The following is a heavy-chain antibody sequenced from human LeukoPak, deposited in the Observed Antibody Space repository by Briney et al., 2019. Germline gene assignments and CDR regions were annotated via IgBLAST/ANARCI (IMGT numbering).Heavy chain of an antibody. CDR1: GFTFSSYA. CDR2: ISGSGAST. J-gene: IGHJ6*02. D-gene: IGHD3-10*01. CDR3: AKNYESGRGVPYGMDV. Sequence: GGSLRLSCAASGFTFSSYAMTWVRQAPGKGLEWVSGISGSGASTYYADSVKGRFTISRDNSKNTLYLQMSSLRDEDTAVYYCAKNYESGRGVPYGMDVWGQGTTVTVSS. V-gene: IGHV3-23*01.